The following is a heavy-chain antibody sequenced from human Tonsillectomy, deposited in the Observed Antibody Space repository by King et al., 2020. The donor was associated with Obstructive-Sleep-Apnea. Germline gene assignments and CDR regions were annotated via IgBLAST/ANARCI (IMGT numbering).Heavy chain of an antibody. CDR2: IKSKTDGGTI. D-gene: IGHD3-10*01. J-gene: IGHJ3*02. V-gene: IGHV3-15*01. Sequence: VQLVESGGGLVKPGGSLRLSCAASGFTFSNAWMSWVRQAPGKGLEWVGRIKSKTDGGTIDYAAPVKGRFTISRHDSENTLSLQMNSLKTEDTAVYYCTTHKDYYGSGRTAFDIWGQGTMVTVSS. CDR3: TTHKDYYGSGRTAFDI. CDR1: GFTFSNAW.